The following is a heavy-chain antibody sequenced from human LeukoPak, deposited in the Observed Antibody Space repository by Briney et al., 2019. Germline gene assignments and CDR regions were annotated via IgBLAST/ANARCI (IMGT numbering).Heavy chain of an antibody. CDR2: ISYDGSNK. J-gene: IGHJ4*02. CDR3: AKVGATSLPDY. D-gene: IGHD1-26*01. V-gene: IGHV3-30*18. CDR1: GFTFSSYG. Sequence: PGGSLRLSCAASGFTFSSYGMHWVRQAPGKGLEWVEVISYDGSNKYYADSVKGRFTISRDNSKNTVYLQMNSLRAEDTAVYYCAKVGATSLPDYWGQGTLVSVSS.